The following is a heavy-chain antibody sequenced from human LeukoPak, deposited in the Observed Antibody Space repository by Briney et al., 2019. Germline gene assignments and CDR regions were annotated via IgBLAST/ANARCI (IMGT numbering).Heavy chain of an antibody. CDR2: INPNSGGT. Sequence: GASVKVSCKASGYTFTGYYMHWVRQAPGQGLGWMGWINPNSGGTNYAQKFQGRVTMTRDTSISTAYMELSRLRSDDTAVYYCAREDYFPPRKFDYWGQGTLVTVSS. J-gene: IGHJ4*02. CDR1: GYTFTGYY. V-gene: IGHV1-2*02. D-gene: IGHD2/OR15-2a*01. CDR3: AREDYFPPRKFDY.